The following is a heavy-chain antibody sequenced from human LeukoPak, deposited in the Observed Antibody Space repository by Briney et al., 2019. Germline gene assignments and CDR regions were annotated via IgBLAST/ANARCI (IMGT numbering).Heavy chain of an antibody. CDR3: ARDSVFLGNFDWFLHWYFDL. V-gene: IGHV1-2*02. J-gene: IGHJ2*01. D-gene: IGHD3-9*01. CDR1: GYTFTGYY. CDR2: INPHSGGT. Sequence: ASVKVSCKASGYTFTGYYIHWVRQAPGQGLEWMGWINPHSGGTNYAQKFQGGVTMTTDTSTSTAYMELRSLRSDDTAVYYCARDSVFLGNFDWFLHWYFDLWGRGTLVTVSS.